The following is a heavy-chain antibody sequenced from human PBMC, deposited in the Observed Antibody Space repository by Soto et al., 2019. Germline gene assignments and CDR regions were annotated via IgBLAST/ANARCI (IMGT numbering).Heavy chain of an antibody. CDR2: IYHSGST. J-gene: IGHJ5*02. Sequence: PSETLSLTCAVSGGSIIGSYYWTWVRQSPGKGLEWIGEIYHSGSTNYSPSLERRVGIPLDTSKNEFALSLTSVTAADTAVYFCARVRKLQFLEWSSQVGTWFDRWGQGTLVTVSS. CDR3: ARVRKLQFLEWSSQVGTWFDR. CDR1: GGSIIGSYY. V-gene: IGHV4-4*02. D-gene: IGHD3-3*01.